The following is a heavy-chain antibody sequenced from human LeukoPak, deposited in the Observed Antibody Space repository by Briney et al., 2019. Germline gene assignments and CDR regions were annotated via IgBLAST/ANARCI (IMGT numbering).Heavy chain of an antibody. V-gene: IGHV1-18*04. CDR3: AREDSDYGDYIRLDY. CDR2: ISAYNGNT. J-gene: IGHJ4*02. D-gene: IGHD4-17*01. CDR1: GYTFTSYG. Sequence: GASVKVSCKASGYTFTSYGIAWVRQAPGQGLEWMGWISAYNGNTNYAQKLPGRVTMTTDTSTSTAYMELRSLRSDDTAIYYCAREDSDYGDYIRLDYWGQGTLVTVSS.